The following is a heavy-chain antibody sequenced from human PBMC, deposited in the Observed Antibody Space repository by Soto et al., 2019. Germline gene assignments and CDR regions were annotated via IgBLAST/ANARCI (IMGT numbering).Heavy chain of an antibody. Sequence: SETLSLTCAVSGGSISSSNWWSWVRQPPGKGLGWIGEIYHSGSTNYNPSLKSRVTISVDKSKNQFSLKLSSVTAADTAVYYCATRTYYYDSSGYYSLDAFDIWGQGTIVTV. CDR2: IYHSGST. D-gene: IGHD3-22*01. J-gene: IGHJ3*02. V-gene: IGHV4-4*02. CDR3: ATRTYYYDSSGYYSLDAFDI. CDR1: GGSISSSNW.